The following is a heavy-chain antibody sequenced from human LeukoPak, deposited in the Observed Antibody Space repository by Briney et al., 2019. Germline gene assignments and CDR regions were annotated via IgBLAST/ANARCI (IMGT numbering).Heavy chain of an antibody. Sequence: GGSLRLSCADSGFTFGRYWMHWVRQAPGKGLVWVSHITTDGSGTSYADSVKGRFTISRDNAKNTLYLQMNSLRAEDTAVYYCASTYYDITYGMDVWGQGTTVTVSS. J-gene: IGHJ6*02. CDR2: ITTDGSGT. CDR1: GFTFGRYW. D-gene: IGHD3-9*01. V-gene: IGHV3-74*01. CDR3: ASTYYDITYGMDV.